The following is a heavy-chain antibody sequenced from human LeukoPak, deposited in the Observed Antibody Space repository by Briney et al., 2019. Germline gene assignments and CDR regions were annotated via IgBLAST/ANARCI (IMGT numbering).Heavy chain of an antibody. CDR2: IYTSGST. V-gene: IGHV4-61*02. Sequence: SETLSLTCTVSGGSISSGSYYWSWIRQPAGKGLEWIGRIYTSGSTNYNPSLKSRVTISVDTSKNQFSLKLSSVTAADTAVYYCARDRVGDYYYYYMDVWGKGTTVTVSS. CDR1: GGSISSGSYY. D-gene: IGHD2-15*01. J-gene: IGHJ6*03. CDR3: ARDRVGDYYYYYMDV.